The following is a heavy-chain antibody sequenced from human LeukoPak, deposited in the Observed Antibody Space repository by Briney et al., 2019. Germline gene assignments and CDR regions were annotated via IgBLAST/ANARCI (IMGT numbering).Heavy chain of an antibody. CDR3: TAIVVTGALDY. CDR1: GFTFSNAW. J-gene: IGHJ4*02. D-gene: IGHD2-2*01. Sequence: PGGSLRLSCAASGFTFSNAWMSWVRQAPGKGLEWVGRIKSKTDGGTTDYAAPVKGRFTISRDDSKNTLYLQINSLKTEDTALYYCTAIVVTGALDYWGQGTPVTVSS. V-gene: IGHV3-15*01. CDR2: IKSKTDGGTT.